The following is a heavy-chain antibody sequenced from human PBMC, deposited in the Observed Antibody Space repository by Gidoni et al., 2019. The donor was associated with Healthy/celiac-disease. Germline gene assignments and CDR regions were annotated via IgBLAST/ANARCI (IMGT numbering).Heavy chain of an antibody. CDR2: IYYSGST. CDR3: ARDIVGYSGYGGLGPLD. V-gene: IGHV4-39*07. Sequence: QLQLQESGPGLVKPSETLSLTCTVSGGSISSSSYSWGWIRQPPGKGLEWIGSIYYSGSTYYNPSLKSRVTISVDTSKNQFSLKLSSVTAADTSVYYCARDIVGYSGYGGLGPLDWGQGTLVTVSS. J-gene: IGHJ4*02. D-gene: IGHD5-12*01. CDR1: GGSISSSSYS.